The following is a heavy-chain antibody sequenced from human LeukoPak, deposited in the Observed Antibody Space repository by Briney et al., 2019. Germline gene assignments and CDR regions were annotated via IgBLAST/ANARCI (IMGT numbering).Heavy chain of an antibody. CDR2: ISWDGGST. CDR3: AKDLGVGRPLGYYYGMDV. V-gene: IGHV3-43*01. D-gene: IGHD2-8*01. Sequence: GGSLRLSCAASGFTFDDYTMHWVRQAPGKGLEWVSLISWDGGSTYYADSVKGLFTISRDNSKNSLYLQMNSLRTEDTALYYCAKDLGVGRPLGYYYGMDVWGQGTTVTVSS. J-gene: IGHJ6*02. CDR1: GFTFDDYT.